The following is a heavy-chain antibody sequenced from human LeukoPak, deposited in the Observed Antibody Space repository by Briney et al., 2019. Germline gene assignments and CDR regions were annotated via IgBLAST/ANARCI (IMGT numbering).Heavy chain of an antibody. Sequence: GGTLRLSCVVSGFTLSSDWMSWVRQAPGKGLEWVANIKPDGTTKFYVDSVKGRFTISRDNALNSLYLQMNSLRAEDTAIYYCARSTPYGTTWYGRSDYWGQGTLVTVSS. CDR3: ARSTPYGTTWYGRSDY. CDR1: GFTLSSDW. V-gene: IGHV3-7*03. CDR2: IKPDGTTK. D-gene: IGHD6-13*01. J-gene: IGHJ4*02.